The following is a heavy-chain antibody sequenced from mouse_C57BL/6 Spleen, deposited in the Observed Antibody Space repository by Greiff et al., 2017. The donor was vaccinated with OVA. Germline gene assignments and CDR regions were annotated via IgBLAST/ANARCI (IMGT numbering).Heavy chain of an antibody. D-gene: IGHD1-1*01. CDR1: GFTFSDYG. Sequence: EVKLVESGGGLVKPGGSLKLSCAASGFTFSDYGMHWVRQAPETGLEWVAYISSGSSTIYYADTVKGRFTISRDNAKHTLFLQMTSLRSEDTALYYSARGGFMTTGYYYGYGGQNTTRSDSS. CDR2: ISSGSSTI. V-gene: IGHV5-17*01. J-gene: IGHJ2*01. CDR3: ARGGFMTTGYYYGY.